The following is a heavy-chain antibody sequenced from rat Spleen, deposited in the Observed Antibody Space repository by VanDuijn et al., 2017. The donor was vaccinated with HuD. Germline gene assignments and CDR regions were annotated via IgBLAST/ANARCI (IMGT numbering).Heavy chain of an antibody. Sequence: EVQLVESGGGLVQPGRSLKLSCAASGFTFSNYSMHSIRQAPTKGLEWVASISPSGGSTYYRDSVKGRFTISRDNAQSTLYLQMDSLRSEDTATYYCATGGTTTGDDWGQGVMVTVSS. J-gene: IGHJ2*01. CDR2: ISPSGGST. CDR3: ATGGTTTGDD. CDR1: GFTFSNYS. D-gene: IGHD1-5*01. V-gene: IGHV5-19*01.